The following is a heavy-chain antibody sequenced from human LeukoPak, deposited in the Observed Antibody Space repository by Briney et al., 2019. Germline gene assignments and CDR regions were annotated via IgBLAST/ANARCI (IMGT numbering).Heavy chain of an antibody. D-gene: IGHD2-21*01. V-gene: IGHV1-18*01. CDR2: ISAYIGNT. CDR3: AGSPCERPYCLYYYQDV. CDR1: GYTFTSYG. J-gene: IGHJ6*03. Sequence: ASVKVSCKASGYTFTSYGISWVRQAPGQGLEWMGWISAYIGNTNYAQKLQGRVTMTTDTSTSTAYMELRSLRSDDTAVYYCAGSPCERPYCLYYYQDVWGTGTTVTVSS.